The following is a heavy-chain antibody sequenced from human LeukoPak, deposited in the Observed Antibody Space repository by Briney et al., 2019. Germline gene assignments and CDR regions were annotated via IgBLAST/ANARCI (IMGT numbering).Heavy chain of an antibody. Sequence: GASVKVSCKASGYTFTGYYMHWVRQAPGQGLEWMGWINPNSGGTKYAQKFQGRVTMTTDTSISTAYMELSGLRSDDMAVYYCARGFVHCGGDCYQSERAFDIWGQGTMVSVSS. D-gene: IGHD2-21*01. CDR3: ARGFVHCGGDCYQSERAFDI. V-gene: IGHV1-2*02. CDR2: INPNSGGT. CDR1: GYTFTGYY. J-gene: IGHJ3*02.